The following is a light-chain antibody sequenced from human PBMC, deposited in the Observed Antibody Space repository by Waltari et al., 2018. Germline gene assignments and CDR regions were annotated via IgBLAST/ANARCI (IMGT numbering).Light chain of an antibody. CDR1: QGTSHY. Sequence: DIQMTQSPSSLSASVGDRVTITCRASQGTSHYLAWYQQKPGKVPQLLIYAASTLQSGVPSRFSGSGSGTHFTLTIASLQPEDVATYYCQTYYSPPFTFGPGTTVDIK. J-gene: IGKJ3*01. CDR3: QTYYSPPFT. V-gene: IGKV1-27*01. CDR2: AAS.